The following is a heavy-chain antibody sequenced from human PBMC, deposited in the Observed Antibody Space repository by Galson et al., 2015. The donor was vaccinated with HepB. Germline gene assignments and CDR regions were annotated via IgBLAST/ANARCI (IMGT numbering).Heavy chain of an antibody. Sequence: ETLSLTCTVSGGSISSYYWSWIRQPPGKGLEWIGYMYYSGSANYNPSLKSRVTISLDTSKKQFSLKLSSVTAADTAIYYCVKHDYGLYYFDYWGQGTLVIVSS. CDR1: GGSISSYY. CDR3: VKHDYGLYYFDY. CDR2: MYYSGSA. V-gene: IGHV4-59*01. D-gene: IGHD4-17*01. J-gene: IGHJ4*02.